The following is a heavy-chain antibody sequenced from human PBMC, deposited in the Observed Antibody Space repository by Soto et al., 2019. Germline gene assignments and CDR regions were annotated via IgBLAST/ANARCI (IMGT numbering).Heavy chain of an antibody. CDR3: ARDSSGLLLYYGSGSYTNFDY. Sequence: ASVKVSCKASGYTFTSYYMHWVRQAPGQGLEWMGIINPSGGSTSYAQKFQGRVTMTRDTSTSTVYMELSSLRSEDTAVYYCARDSSGLLLYYGSGSYTNFDYWGQGTLVSVSS. J-gene: IGHJ4*02. CDR1: GYTFTSYY. V-gene: IGHV1-46*03. D-gene: IGHD3-10*01. CDR2: INPSGGST.